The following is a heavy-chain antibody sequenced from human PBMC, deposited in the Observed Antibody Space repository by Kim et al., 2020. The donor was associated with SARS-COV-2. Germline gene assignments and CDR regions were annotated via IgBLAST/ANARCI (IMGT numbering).Heavy chain of an antibody. D-gene: IGHD3-16*01. Sequence: YTPSPKKRVTRSVDTSKYPFSLKLSSVTAADMAVYYCARPSGGYYYGMDVWGQGTTVTVSS. CDR3: ARPSGGYYYGMDV. V-gene: IGHV4-61*07. J-gene: IGHJ6*02.